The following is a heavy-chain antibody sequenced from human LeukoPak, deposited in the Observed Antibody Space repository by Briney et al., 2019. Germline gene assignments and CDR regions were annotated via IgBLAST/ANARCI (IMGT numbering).Heavy chain of an antibody. CDR1: GGSISSYY. CDR2: IYTSGST. CDR3: ARVGTDFWSGYTSYFDY. D-gene: IGHD3-3*01. J-gene: IGHJ4*02. V-gene: IGHV4-4*07. Sequence: PSETLSLTCTASGGSISSYYWSWIRQPAGKGLEWIGRIYTSGSTNYNPSLKSRVTMSVDTSKNQFSLKLSSVTAADTAVYYCARVGTDFWSGYTSYFDYWGQGTLVTVSS.